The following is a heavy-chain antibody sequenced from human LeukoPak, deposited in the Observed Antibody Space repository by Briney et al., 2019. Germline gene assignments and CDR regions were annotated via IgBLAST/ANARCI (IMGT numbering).Heavy chain of an antibody. J-gene: IGHJ3*01. Sequence: GGSLRLSCAASGFTFSSYEMNWVRQAPGKGLEWVSHISNSAIYYADSVKGRFTISRDNAKNSLYLQMNSLRAEDTAVYYCASPRGRAFDHWGQGTMVTVS. D-gene: IGHD3-16*01. CDR2: ISNSAI. CDR3: ASPRGRAFDH. CDR1: GFTFSSYE. V-gene: IGHV3-48*03.